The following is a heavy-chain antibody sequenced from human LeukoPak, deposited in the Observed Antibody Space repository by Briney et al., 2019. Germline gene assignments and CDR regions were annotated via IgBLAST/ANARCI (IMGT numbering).Heavy chain of an antibody. CDR2: ISAYNGNT. CDR1: GYTFTSYG. J-gene: IGHJ4*02. CDR3: ARARGDYAFDY. Sequence: ASVKVSCKASGYTFTSYGISWVRQAPGQGLEWMGWISAYNGNTNYAQKLQGRVTMTTDTSTSTANMELRSLRSDDTAVYYCARARGDYAFDYWGQGTLVTVSS. V-gene: IGHV1-18*01. D-gene: IGHD4-17*01.